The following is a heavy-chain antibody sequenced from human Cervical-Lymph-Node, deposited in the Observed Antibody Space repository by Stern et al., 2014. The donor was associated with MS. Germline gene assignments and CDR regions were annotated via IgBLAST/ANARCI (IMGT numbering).Heavy chain of an antibody. J-gene: IGHJ6*02. D-gene: IGHD6-6*01. Sequence: VQLVESGAEVKKPGASVKVSCKASGYTFTELSIHWVRQAPGKGLEWMGGLVPEVGETNYAERFQGRVPMTEATSTETAYMELSSLRSEDTAVYYCATVFGNTTEQLVYYYYGMDVWGQGTTVTVSS. V-gene: IGHV1-24*01. CDR2: LVPEVGET. CDR3: ATVFGNTTEQLVYYYYGMDV. CDR1: GYTFTELS.